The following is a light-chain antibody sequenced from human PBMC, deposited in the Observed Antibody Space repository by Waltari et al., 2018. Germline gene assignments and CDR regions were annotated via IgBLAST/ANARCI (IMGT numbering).Light chain of an antibody. Sequence: EIVMTQSPATLSVSPGERATLSCRASQRINSNLAWYQQNPGQAPRLLIYGASTRATGSPAGFAGTGSGTEFTLTISSLQSEDFAVYYCQQYNNWPRTFGQGTKVEIK. CDR3: QQYNNWPRT. CDR1: QRINSN. CDR2: GAS. J-gene: IGKJ1*01. V-gene: IGKV3-15*01.